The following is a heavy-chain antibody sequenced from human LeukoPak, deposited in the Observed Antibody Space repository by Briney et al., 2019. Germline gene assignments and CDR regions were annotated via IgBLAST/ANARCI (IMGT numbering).Heavy chain of an antibody. Sequence: PGGSLRLSCTASGFTFSSYSMNWVRQAPGKGLEWVSSISSSSSYIYYADSVKGRFTISRDNAKNSLYLQMNSLRAEDTAVHYCARGYCSGGSCFDAFDIWGQGTMVTVSS. CDR3: ARGYCSGGSCFDAFDI. V-gene: IGHV3-21*01. D-gene: IGHD2-15*01. J-gene: IGHJ3*02. CDR1: GFTFSSYS. CDR2: ISSSSSYI.